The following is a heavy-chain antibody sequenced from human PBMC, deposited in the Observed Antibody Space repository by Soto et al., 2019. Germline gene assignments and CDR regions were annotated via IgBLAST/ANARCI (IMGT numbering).Heavy chain of an antibody. J-gene: IGHJ4*02. Sequence: GGSLRLSCAASGFTFSSYWMHWVRQAPGKGLVWVSRINSDGSSTSYADSVKGRFTISRDNAKNTPYLQMNSLRAEDTAVYYCASGYYDSSGYYPYWGQGTLVTVSS. CDR2: INSDGSST. V-gene: IGHV3-74*01. CDR3: ASGYYDSSGYYPY. CDR1: GFTFSSYW. D-gene: IGHD3-22*01.